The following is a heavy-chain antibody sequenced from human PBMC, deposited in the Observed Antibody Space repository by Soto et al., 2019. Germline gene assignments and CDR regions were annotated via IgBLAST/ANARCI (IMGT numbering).Heavy chain of an antibody. D-gene: IGHD6-6*01. CDR3: AKRRSSSTFDY. V-gene: IGHV3-23*01. J-gene: IGHJ4*02. CDR1: GFTFSSYA. Sequence: EVQLLESGGGLVQPGESLRLSCAASGFTFSSYAMSWVRQAPGKGLEWVSVISGSDDSTYYADSVKGRFTISRDNSKNTLYLPMNSLRAEETAVDCCAKRRSSSTFDYWGQGTLVTVSS. CDR2: ISGSDDST.